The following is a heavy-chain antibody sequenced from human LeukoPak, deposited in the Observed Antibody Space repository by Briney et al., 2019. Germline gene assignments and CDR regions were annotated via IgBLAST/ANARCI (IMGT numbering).Heavy chain of an antibody. CDR1: GYTFTSYD. V-gene: IGHV1-8*01. J-gene: IGHJ4*02. D-gene: IGHD5-12*01. CDR3: ARGGFRGYGFSRKYYFDY. Sequence: GASVKVSCKASGYTFTSYDINWVRQATGQGLEWMGWMNPNSGNTGYAQKFQGRVTMTRNTSISTAYMELSSLRSEDTAVYYCARGGFRGYGFSRKYYFDYWGQGTLVTVSS. CDR2: MNPNSGNT.